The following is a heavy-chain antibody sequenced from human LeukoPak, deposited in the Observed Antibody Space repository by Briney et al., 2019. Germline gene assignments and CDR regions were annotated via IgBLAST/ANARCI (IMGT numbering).Heavy chain of an antibody. J-gene: IGHJ4*02. CDR2: IYYSGST. CDR1: GGSISSYY. D-gene: IGHD2-8*02. CDR3: AYGSRRPGAYDY. Sequence: SETLSLTCTVSGGSISSYYWSWIRQPPGKGLEWIGYIYYSGSTNYNPSLKSRVTISVDTSKDQFSLKLSSVTAADTAVYYCAYGSRRPGAYDYWGQGTLVTVSS. V-gene: IGHV4-59*01.